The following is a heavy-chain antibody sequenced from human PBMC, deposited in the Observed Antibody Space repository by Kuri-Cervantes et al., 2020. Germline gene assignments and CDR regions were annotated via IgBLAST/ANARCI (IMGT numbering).Heavy chain of an antibody. CDR1: GGSISSGGYS. J-gene: IGHJ4*02. CDR3: ARARLRFLEGVDY. V-gene: IGHV4-30-2*01. D-gene: IGHD3-3*01. CDR2: IYHSGST. Sequence: SQTLSLTCAVSGGSISSGGYSWSWIRQPPGKGLEWIGYIYHSGSTYYNPSLKSRVTMSVDTSKNQFSLKLSSVTAADTAVYYCARARLRFLEGVDYWGQGTLVTVSS.